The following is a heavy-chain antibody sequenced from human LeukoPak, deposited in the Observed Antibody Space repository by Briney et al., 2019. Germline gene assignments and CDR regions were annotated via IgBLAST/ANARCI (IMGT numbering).Heavy chain of an antibody. CDR2: INVGNGNT. Sequence: ASVKVSCKASGGTFSSYAISWVRQAPGQRLEWMGWINVGNGNTKYSQEFQGRVTFTRDTSANTAYMELSSLRSEDMAVYYCARSAPAYYSDSSHSLDYWGQGTLVTVSS. D-gene: IGHD3-22*01. CDR3: ARSAPAYYSDSSHSLDY. J-gene: IGHJ4*02. CDR1: GGTFSSYA. V-gene: IGHV1-3*03.